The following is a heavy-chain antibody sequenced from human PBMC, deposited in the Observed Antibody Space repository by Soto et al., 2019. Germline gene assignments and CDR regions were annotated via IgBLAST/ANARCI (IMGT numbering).Heavy chain of an antibody. CDR1: RCSITYLNNHN. CDR2: ISDIAYT. J-gene: IGHJ6*02. D-gene: IGHD3-10*01. Sequence: SETLSLTCPVFRCSITYLNNHNSTWFRLPPGKGLEWIGYISDIAYTSYNPSLKGRVSISVDTSKNQFSLTLTSVTAADTAVYYCARQGFGVLHGLVDVWGQGTTVT. CDR3: ARQGFGVLHGLVDV. V-gene: IGHV4-59*08.